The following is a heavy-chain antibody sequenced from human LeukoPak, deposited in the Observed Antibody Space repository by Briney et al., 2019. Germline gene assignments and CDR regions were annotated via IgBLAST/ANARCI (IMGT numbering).Heavy chain of an antibody. V-gene: IGHV3-23*01. D-gene: IGHD6-13*01. CDR3: AKDNHGSSWSRFDP. Sequence: GGSLRLSCAGSGFTFNSYAMSWVRQAPGKGLEWVCGIRGSGSETFYADSVKGRFTISRDNSKNSLYLQMNSLRAEDTALYYCAKDNHGSSWSRFDPWGQGTLVTVSS. J-gene: IGHJ5*02. CDR2: IRGSGSET. CDR1: GFTFNSYA.